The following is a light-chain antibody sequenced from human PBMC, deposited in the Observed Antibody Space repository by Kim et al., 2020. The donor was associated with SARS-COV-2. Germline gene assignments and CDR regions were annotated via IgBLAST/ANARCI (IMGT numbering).Light chain of an antibody. CDR2: AAS. CDR1: EDISNY. V-gene: IGKV1-39*01. CDR3: QQSYRTPHT. J-gene: IGKJ2*01. Sequence: DIQMTQSPSSLSASVGDRVTITCRANEDISNYLNWYRQKPGKAPELLIYAASSLESGVPNRISGSGSGTDFTLTISSLQPDDFATYYCQQSYRTPHTFGQGTKLEI.